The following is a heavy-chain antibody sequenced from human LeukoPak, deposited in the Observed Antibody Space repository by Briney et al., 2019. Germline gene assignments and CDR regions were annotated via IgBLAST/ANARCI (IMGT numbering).Heavy chain of an antibody. J-gene: IGHJ4*02. CDR2: INGGGYGT. CDR3: AKERTSEGYFDY. V-gene: IGHV3-23*01. D-gene: IGHD1-1*01. Sequence: GGSLRLSCAASGFTFHIYAMNWVRQAPGKGLGWVSAINGGGYGTYYADSVRGRFTISRDNSKNTLYLQMNSLRAEDTAVYYCAKERTSEGYFDYWGQGTLVTVSS. CDR1: GFTFHIYA.